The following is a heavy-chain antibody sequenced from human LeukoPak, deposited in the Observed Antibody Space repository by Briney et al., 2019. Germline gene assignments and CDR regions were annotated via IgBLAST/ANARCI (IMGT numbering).Heavy chain of an antibody. J-gene: IGHJ5*02. Sequence: SVKVSCKASGGTFSSYAISWVRQAPGQGLEWMGGIIPIFGTANYAQKFQGRVTITTDESTSTAYMELSSLRSEDTAVYYCARGLAMIVVGLSRPENWFDPWGQGTLVTVSS. CDR1: GGTFSSYA. D-gene: IGHD3-22*01. CDR3: ARGLAMIVVGLSRPENWFDP. CDR2: IIPIFGTA. V-gene: IGHV1-69*05.